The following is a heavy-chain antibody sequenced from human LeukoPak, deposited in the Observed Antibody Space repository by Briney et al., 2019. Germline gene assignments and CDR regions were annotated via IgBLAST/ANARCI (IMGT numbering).Heavy chain of an antibody. V-gene: IGHV5-51*01. J-gene: IGHJ4*02. CDR3: ARRRTIIDYYDSSGYYGIWDY. CDR2: IYPGDSDT. D-gene: IGHD3-22*01. Sequence: GESLKISCKGSGYSFTSYWIGLVRQMPGKGLEWMGIIYPGDSDTRYSPSFQGQGTISADKSISTAYLQWSSLKASDTAMYYCARRRTIIDYYDSSGYYGIWDYWGQGTLVTVSS. CDR1: GYSFTSYW.